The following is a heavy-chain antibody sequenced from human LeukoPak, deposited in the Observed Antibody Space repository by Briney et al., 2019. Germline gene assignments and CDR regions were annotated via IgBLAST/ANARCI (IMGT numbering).Heavy chain of an antibody. CDR1: GGSISSYY. CDR3: ARDRGYYDSSGYYYRSFDY. V-gene: IGHV4-4*07. D-gene: IGHD3-22*01. Sequence: PSETLPLTCIVSGGSISSYYWSWIRQPAGKGLEWIGRIYTSGSTNYNPSLKSRVTMSVDTSKNQFSLKLSSVTAADTAVYYCARDRGYYDSSGYYYRSFDYWGQGTLVTVSS. CDR2: IYTSGST. J-gene: IGHJ4*02.